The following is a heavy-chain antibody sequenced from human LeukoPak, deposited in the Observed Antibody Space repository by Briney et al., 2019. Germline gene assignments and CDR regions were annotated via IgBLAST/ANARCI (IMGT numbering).Heavy chain of an antibody. D-gene: IGHD4-17*01. J-gene: IGHJ3*02. CDR3: ARDHHFSYGDYVRDAFDI. CDR2: ISSSSSSYI. V-gene: IGHV3-21*01. Sequence: PGGSLRLSCAASGFTFSSYSMNWVRQAPGKGLEWVSSISSSSSSYIYYADAVKGRFTISRDNAKNSLYLQMNSLRAEDTAVYYCARDHHFSYGDYVRDAFDIWGQGTMVTVSS. CDR1: GFTFSSYS.